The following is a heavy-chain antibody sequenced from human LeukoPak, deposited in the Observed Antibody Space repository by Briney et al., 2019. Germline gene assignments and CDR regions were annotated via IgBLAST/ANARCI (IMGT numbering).Heavy chain of an antibody. J-gene: IGHJ6*03. D-gene: IGHD6-13*01. CDR3: ARGISSSWSYYYMDV. V-gene: IGHV1-69*05. CDR2: IIPIFGTA. CDR1: GGSFSSYA. Sequence: ASVKFSCKASGGSFSSYAISGVRQAPGQGLEWMGGIIPIFGTANYAQKFQGRVTITTDESTSTAYMELSSLRSEDTAVYYCARGISSSWSYYYMDVWGKGTTVTVS.